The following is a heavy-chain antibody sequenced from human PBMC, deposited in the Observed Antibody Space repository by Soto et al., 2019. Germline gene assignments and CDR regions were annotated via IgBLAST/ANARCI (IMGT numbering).Heavy chain of an antibody. CDR3: ASPNCSGGSCYSKRRAFDI. Sequence: GGSVKVSCQAFGGTFSSYTISWVRQAPGQGVEWMGRIIPILGIANYAQKFQGRVTITADKSTSTAYMELSSLRSEDTAVYYCASPNCSGGSCYSKRRAFDIWGQGTMVTVSS. D-gene: IGHD2-15*01. CDR1: GGTFSSYT. CDR2: IIPILGIA. J-gene: IGHJ3*02. V-gene: IGHV1-69*02.